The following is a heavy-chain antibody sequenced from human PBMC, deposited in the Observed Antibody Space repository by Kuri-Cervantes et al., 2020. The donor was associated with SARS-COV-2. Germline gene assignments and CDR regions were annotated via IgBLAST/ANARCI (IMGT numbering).Heavy chain of an antibody. J-gene: IGHJ5*02. Sequence: SETLSLTCTVSGGSISSYYWSWIRQPPGKGLEWIGYIYYSGSTNYNPSLKSRVTISVDTSKNQFSLKLSSVTAAGTAGYYCARQMMSSITIFGVVITRNWFDPWGQGTLVTVSS. CDR2: IYYSGST. CDR3: ARQMMSSITIFGVVITRNWFDP. D-gene: IGHD3-3*01. V-gene: IGHV4-59*08. CDR1: GGSISSYY.